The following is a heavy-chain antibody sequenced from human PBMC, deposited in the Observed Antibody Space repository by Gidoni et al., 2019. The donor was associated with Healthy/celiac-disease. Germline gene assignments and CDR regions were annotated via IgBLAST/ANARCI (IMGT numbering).Heavy chain of an antibody. Sequence: QVQLVESGGGVVQPGRSLRLSCAASGFTFSSYGMHWVRQAPGKGLEWVAVIWYDGSNKYYADSVKGRFTISRDNSKNTLYLQMNSLRAEDTAVYYCARDLVAYYDSSGFWFDPWGQGTLVTVSS. D-gene: IGHD3-22*01. J-gene: IGHJ5*02. CDR1: GFTFSSYG. CDR3: ARDLVAYYDSSGFWFDP. CDR2: IWYDGSNK. V-gene: IGHV3-33*01.